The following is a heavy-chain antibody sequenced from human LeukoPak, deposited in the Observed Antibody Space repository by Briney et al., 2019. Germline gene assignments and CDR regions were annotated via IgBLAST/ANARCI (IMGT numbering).Heavy chain of an antibody. CDR3: ARGGGSSWYGVWFDP. Sequence: GGSLRLSCAASGFTFSSYWMSWVRQAPGKGLEWVANIKQDGSEKYYVDSVKGRFTISRDNAKNSLYLQMNCLRAEDTAVYYCARGGGSSWYGVWFDPWGQGTLVTVSS. V-gene: IGHV3-7*01. D-gene: IGHD6-13*01. J-gene: IGHJ5*02. CDR2: IKQDGSEK. CDR1: GFTFSSYW.